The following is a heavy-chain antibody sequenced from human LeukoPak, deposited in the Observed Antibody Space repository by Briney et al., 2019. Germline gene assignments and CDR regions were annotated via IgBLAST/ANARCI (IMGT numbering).Heavy chain of an antibody. CDR1: GGSISSGSYY. CDR2: IYTSGST. CDR3: ARDSVGDGYDY. D-gene: IGHD4-23*01. V-gene: IGHV4-61*02. Sequence: SQTLSLTCSVSGGSISSGSYYWSWIRQPAGKGLEWIGRIYTSGSTNYNPSLKSRVTISVDTSKNQFSLKLSSVTAADTAVYYCARDSVGDGYDYWGQGTLVTVSS. J-gene: IGHJ4*02.